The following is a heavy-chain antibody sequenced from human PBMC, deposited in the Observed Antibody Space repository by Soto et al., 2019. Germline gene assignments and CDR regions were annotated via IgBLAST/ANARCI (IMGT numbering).Heavy chain of an antibody. Sequence: ASVKVYCNASCYTFTSYGIICVRHAPGQGLELMGWISAYNGNTNYAQKLQGRVTMTTDTSTSTAYMELRSLRSDDTAVYYCARAKWSVEYWGQGTLVTVSS. CDR3: ARAKWSVEY. CDR1: CYTFTSYG. D-gene: IGHD2-15*01. J-gene: IGHJ4*02. CDR2: ISAYNGNT. V-gene: IGHV1-18*01.